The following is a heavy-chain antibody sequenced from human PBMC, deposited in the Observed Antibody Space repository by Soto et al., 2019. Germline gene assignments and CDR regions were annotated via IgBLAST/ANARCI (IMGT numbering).Heavy chain of an antibody. CDR1: GFTLTTYA. J-gene: IGHJ6*02. CDR2: ISGRGGST. CDR3: AKAHYSNAMDV. V-gene: IGHV3-23*01. D-gene: IGHD6-13*01. Sequence: GGSLRLSCAASGFTLTTYAMSWARQAPGKGLEWVSTISGRGGSTYYADSVKGRFTMSRDNSKNTLYLQINSLRAEDTAVYYCAKAHYSNAMDVWGQGTTVTVSS.